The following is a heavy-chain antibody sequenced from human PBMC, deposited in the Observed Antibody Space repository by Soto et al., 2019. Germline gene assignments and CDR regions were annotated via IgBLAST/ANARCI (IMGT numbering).Heavy chain of an antibody. CDR2: IWYDGSNK. J-gene: IGHJ4*02. CDR1: GFTFSSYG. CDR3: AREIQLWRRSYFDY. V-gene: IGHV3-33*01. Sequence: QVQLVESGGGVVQPGRSLRLSCAASGFTFSSYGMHWVRQAPGKGLEWVAVIWYDGSNKYYADSVKGRFTISRDNSKNTLYLQMNSLRAEDTAVYYCAREIQLWRRSYFDYWGQGTLVTVSS. D-gene: IGHD5-18*01.